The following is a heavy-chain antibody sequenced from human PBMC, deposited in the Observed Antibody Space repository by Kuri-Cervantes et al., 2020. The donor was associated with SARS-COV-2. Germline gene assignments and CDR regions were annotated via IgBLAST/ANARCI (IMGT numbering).Heavy chain of an antibody. Sequence: GSLRLSCAIYGGSLSGSYWSWIRQSPGKRLEWIGSIYYSGSTYYNPSLKSRVTISVDTSKNQFSLKLSSVTAADTAVYYCARQGPTRRTYCFDYWGQGTLVTVSS. J-gene: IGHJ4*02. V-gene: IGHV4-59*05. CDR1: GGSLSGSY. D-gene: IGHD2-8*01. CDR2: IYYSGST. CDR3: ARQGPTRRTYCFDY.